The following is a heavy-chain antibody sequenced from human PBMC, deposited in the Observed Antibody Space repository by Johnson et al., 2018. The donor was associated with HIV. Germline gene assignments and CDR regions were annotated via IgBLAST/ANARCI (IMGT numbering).Heavy chain of an antibody. CDR1: GFTFSDYY. J-gene: IGHJ3*02. D-gene: IGHD1-26*01. V-gene: IGHV3-11*04. CDR3: ARGERFGGTQEAFDI. CDR2: ISSSGSTI. Sequence: QVQLVESGGGLVKPGGSLRLSCAASGFTFSDYYMVWIRQAPGKGLEWLSYISSSGSTIYYADSVKGRFTISRENTKNSLYLQMNSLRAGDTAVYYCARGERFGGTQEAFDIWGQGTMVIVSS.